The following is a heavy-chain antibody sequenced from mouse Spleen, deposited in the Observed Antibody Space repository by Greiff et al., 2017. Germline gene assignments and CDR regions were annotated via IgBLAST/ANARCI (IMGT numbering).Heavy chain of an antibody. J-gene: IGHJ1*01. CDR1: GYSITSGYY. Sequence: VQLKESGPGLVKPSQSLSLTCSVTGYSITSGYYWNWIRQFPGNKLEWMGYISYDGSNNYNPSLKNRISITRDTSKNQFFLKLNSVTTEDTATYYCARDGVPRYFDVWGAGTTVTVSS. CDR3: ARDGVPRYFDV. CDR2: ISYDGSN. V-gene: IGHV3-6*01.